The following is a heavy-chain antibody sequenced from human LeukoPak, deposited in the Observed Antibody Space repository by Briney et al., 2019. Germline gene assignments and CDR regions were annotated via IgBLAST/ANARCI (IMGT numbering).Heavy chain of an antibody. CDR3: AKVKEMYSSGSYYFDY. V-gene: IGHV3-30*18. D-gene: IGHD6-19*01. J-gene: IGHJ4*02. Sequence: PGGSLRLSCAASGFTFSSYGMHWVRQAPGKGLEWVAVISHDGFNPYYADSVKGRFTISRDNSKNTLWLQMNSLRAEDTAVYYCAKVKEMYSSGSYYFDYWGQGTLVTVSS. CDR1: GFTFSSYG. CDR2: ISHDGFNP.